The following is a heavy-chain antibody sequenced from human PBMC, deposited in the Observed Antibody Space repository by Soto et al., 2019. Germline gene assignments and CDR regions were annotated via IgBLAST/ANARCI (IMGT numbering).Heavy chain of an antibody. V-gene: IGHV1-46*01. J-gene: IGHJ4*02. CDR1: GYTFTSFY. Sequence: QVQLVQSGAEVKEPGASVKVSCKASGYTFTSFYIHWVRQAPGQGLEWMAIINPTGGSTNYAPRFRGRVTLTMDTSTSTVYMELSGLRSEDTAVYYCARNLASADVWGQGTLVTVSS. CDR3: ARNLASADV. D-gene: IGHD6-13*01. CDR2: INPTGGST.